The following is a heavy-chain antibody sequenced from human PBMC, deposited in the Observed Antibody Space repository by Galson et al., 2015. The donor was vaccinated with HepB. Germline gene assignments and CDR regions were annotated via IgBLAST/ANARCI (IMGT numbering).Heavy chain of an antibody. CDR2: IRSKANSYAT. D-gene: IGHD6-13*01. J-gene: IGHJ4*02. CDR1: GFTFSGSA. Sequence: SLRLSCAASGFTFSGSAIHWVRQASGKGLEWIGRIRSKANSYATAYAASVKGRFTISRDDSKNTAYLQMNSPKTEDTAVYYCTRHSSNWYYFDYWGQGTLVTVSS. CDR3: TRHSSNWYYFDY. V-gene: IGHV3-73*01.